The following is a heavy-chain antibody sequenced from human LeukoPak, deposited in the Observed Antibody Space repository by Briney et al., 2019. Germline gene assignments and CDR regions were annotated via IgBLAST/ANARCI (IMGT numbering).Heavy chain of an antibody. V-gene: IGHV4-31*03. CDR2: IYYSGST. D-gene: IGHD3-22*01. Sequence: SETLSLTCTVSGGSISSGGYYWSWIRQHPGKGLEWIGYIYYSGSTYYNPSLKSRVTISVDTSKNQFSLKLSSVTAADTAVYYCARGRSMVGSGYYYTGYFDYWGQGTLVTVSS. J-gene: IGHJ4*02. CDR1: GGSISSGGYY. CDR3: ARGRSMVGSGYYYTGYFDY.